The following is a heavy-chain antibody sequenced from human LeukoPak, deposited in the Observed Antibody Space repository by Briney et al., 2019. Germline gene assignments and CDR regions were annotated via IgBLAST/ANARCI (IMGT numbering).Heavy chain of an antibody. J-gene: IGHJ4*02. D-gene: IGHD3-16*01. Sequence: SETLSLTCTVSGGSISSSSYYWGWIRQPPGKGLEWIGSIYYSGSTYYNPSLKSRVTISVDTSKNQFSLKLSSVTAADTAVYYCARVWQRYYFDYWGQGTLVTVSS. CDR1: GGSISSSSYY. CDR2: IYYSGST. V-gene: IGHV4-39*07. CDR3: ARVWQRYYFDY.